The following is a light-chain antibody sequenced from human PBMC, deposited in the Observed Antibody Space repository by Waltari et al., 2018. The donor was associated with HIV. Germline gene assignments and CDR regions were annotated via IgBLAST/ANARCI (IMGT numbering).Light chain of an antibody. V-gene: IGKV3-11*01. J-gene: IGKJ3*01. CDR1: QSVSSY. Sequence: EIVLTQSPATLSLSPGERATLSCRASQSVSSYLAWYQQKPGQAPRLLIYDASNRATGIPARFSGSGSGTDFTLTISSLEPEDFATYYCQQLNTYPLTFGPGTTVDIK. CDR3: QQLNTYPLT. CDR2: DAS.